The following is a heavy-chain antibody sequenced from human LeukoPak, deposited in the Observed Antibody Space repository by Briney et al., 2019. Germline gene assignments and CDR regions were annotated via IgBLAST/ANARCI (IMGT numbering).Heavy chain of an antibody. CDR2: IYYSGST. Sequence: SETLSLTCTVSGGSISSYYWSWIRQPPGKGLGWIGYIYYSGSTNYNPSLKSRVTISVDTSKNQFSLKLSSVTAADTAVYYCARDQGSGWQNWFDPWGQGTLVTVSS. V-gene: IGHV4-59*01. J-gene: IGHJ5*02. D-gene: IGHD6-19*01. CDR1: GGSISSYY. CDR3: ARDQGSGWQNWFDP.